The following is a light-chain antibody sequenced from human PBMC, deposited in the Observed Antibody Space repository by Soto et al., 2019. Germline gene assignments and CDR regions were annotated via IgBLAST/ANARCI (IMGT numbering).Light chain of an antibody. V-gene: IGKV2-24*01. CDR3: VQATHFPWT. CDR1: ESLLHRNGNTY. J-gene: IGKJ1*01. CDR2: HVS. Sequence: EIVLTQAPLSSPVTLGQPASISCTSSESLLHRNGNTYLSWLHQRPGQPPRLLIYHVSSRFSGIQDRFSGSGGGRHFTLRISRVEAEDVGVYYCVQATHFPWTFGQGTKVDIK.